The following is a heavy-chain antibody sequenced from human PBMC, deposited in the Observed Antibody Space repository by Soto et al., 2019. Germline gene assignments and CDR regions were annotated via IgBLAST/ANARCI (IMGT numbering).Heavy chain of an antibody. J-gene: IGHJ4*02. CDR1: GGSISSGGYS. D-gene: IGHD3-22*01. CDR3: ARVSYYDSSGYRYFDY. Sequence: SETLSLTCAVSGGSISSGGYSWSWIRQPPGKGLEWIGYIYHSGSTYYNPSLKSRVTISVDRSKNQFSLKLSSVTAADTAVYYCARVSYYDSSGYRYFDYWGQGTLVTSPQ. V-gene: IGHV4-30-2*01. CDR2: IYHSGST.